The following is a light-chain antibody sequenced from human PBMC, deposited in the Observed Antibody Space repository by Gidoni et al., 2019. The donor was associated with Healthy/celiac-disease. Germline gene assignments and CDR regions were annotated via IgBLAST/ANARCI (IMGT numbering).Light chain of an antibody. J-gene: IGKJ1*01. V-gene: IGKV3-20*01. CDR1: QSVSSSY. Sequence: VFTQSPGTLSLSPGERATLSCRASQSVSSSYLAWYQQKPGQAPRLLIYGASSRATGIPDRFSGSGYGTDFTLTISRLEPEDLAVYYCQQYGSSQWTFGQXTKVEIK. CDR3: QQYGSSQWT. CDR2: GAS.